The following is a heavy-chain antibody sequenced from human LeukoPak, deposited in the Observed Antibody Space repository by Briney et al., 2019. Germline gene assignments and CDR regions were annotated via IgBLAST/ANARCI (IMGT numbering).Heavy chain of an antibody. Sequence: GRSLRLSCAASGFNFNSYAVHWVRQAPGKGLEWVAVISYDGSINFYAASVKGRFTISRDNSKNTLYLQMNSLRAEDSALYFCARDRRYCGGSSCYFDYFFDYWGQGTLVTVSS. CDR2: ISYDGSIN. CDR3: ARDRRYCGGSSCYFDYFFDY. D-gene: IGHD2-15*01. V-gene: IGHV3-30-3*01. J-gene: IGHJ4*02. CDR1: GFNFNSYA.